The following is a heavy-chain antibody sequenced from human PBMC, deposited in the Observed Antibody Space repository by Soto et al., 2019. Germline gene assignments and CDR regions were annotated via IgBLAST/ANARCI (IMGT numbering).Heavy chain of an antibody. V-gene: IGHV1-69-2*01. CDR3: AIIVGATTIDY. J-gene: IGHJ4*02. CDR2: VDPEDGKS. Sequence: EVQLVQSGAEVKKPGATVKLSCTASGYTFTDYYINWVQQAPGKGLEWMGFVDPEDGKSTYAENFQGRVSITADTSRATAYMELSSLRSEDTAVYFCAIIVGATTIDYWGQGTLVTVSS. CDR1: GYTFTDYY. D-gene: IGHD1-26*01.